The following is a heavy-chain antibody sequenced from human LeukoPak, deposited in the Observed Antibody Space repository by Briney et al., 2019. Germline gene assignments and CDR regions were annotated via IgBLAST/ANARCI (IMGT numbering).Heavy chain of an antibody. Sequence: GSYHRLSCAATGFNFIVDYMSWIRQAPGKGLEGVSYIRSSSSYTNYADSVQGRFTIFRDNAKNSLYLQMISLRAEDTAVYYCASTSYYYDSSGYDGDYWGQGTLVTVSS. CDR2: IRSSSSYT. CDR1: GFNFIVDY. V-gene: IGHV3-11*03. CDR3: ASTSYYYDSSGYDGDY. D-gene: IGHD3-22*01. J-gene: IGHJ4*02.